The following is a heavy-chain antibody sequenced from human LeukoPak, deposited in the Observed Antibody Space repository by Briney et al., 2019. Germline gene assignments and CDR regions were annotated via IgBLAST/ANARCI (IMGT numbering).Heavy chain of an antibody. CDR3: ARDLPLPHSSSWYRFSDY. Sequence: ASVKVSCKASGYTFTGYYMHWVRQAPGQGLEWMGWINPNSGGTNYAQKFQGRVTMTRDTSISTAYMELSRLRSGDTAVYYCARDLPLPHSSSWYRFSDYWGQGTLVTVSS. J-gene: IGHJ4*02. CDR2: INPNSGGT. CDR1: GYTFTGYY. D-gene: IGHD6-13*01. V-gene: IGHV1-2*02.